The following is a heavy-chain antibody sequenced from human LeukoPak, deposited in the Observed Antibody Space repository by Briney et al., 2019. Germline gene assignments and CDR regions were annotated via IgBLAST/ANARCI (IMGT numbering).Heavy chain of an antibody. Sequence: GASVKVSCKASGYTFTGYYMHWVRQAPGQGLEWMGRITPNSGDSNYAQKFQGRVTMTRDTSISTAYMELNRLTSDDTAMYYCARGEYPWYFDLWGRGTLVTVSS. CDR3: ARGEYPWYFDL. V-gene: IGHV1-2*06. D-gene: IGHD2-2*01. J-gene: IGHJ2*01. CDR1: GYTFTGYY. CDR2: ITPNSGDS.